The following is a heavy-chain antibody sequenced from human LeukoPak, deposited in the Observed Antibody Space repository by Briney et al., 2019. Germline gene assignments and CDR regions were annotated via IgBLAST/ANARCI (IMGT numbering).Heavy chain of an antibody. CDR1: GYTFTGYY. Sequence: VKVSCKASGYTFTGYYMHWVRQAPGQGLEWMGWINPNSGGTKYPQKFQGRVSRTRDTSIRTAYMALSRLRSDDAAVYYCARDLVKVVPAANVRGGWFDPWGQGTLVTVSS. V-gene: IGHV1-2*02. CDR3: ARDLVKVVPAANVRGGWFDP. CDR2: INPNSGGT. J-gene: IGHJ5*02. D-gene: IGHD2-2*01.